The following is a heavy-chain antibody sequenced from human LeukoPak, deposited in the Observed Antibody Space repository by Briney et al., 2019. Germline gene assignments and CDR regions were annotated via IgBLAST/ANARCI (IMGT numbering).Heavy chain of an antibody. CDR2: IRSKANSYAT. CDR3: TRLARSITMVRGVILIYYHYYGMDV. J-gene: IGHJ6*04. CDR1: GFTFSGSA. Sequence: GGSLKLSCAASGFTFSGSAMHWVRQAPGKGLEWVGRIRSKANSYATAYAASVKGRFTISRDDSKNTAYLQMNSLKTEDTAVYYCTRLARSITMVRGVILIYYHYYGMDVWGKGTTVTVSS. V-gene: IGHV3-73*01. D-gene: IGHD3-10*01.